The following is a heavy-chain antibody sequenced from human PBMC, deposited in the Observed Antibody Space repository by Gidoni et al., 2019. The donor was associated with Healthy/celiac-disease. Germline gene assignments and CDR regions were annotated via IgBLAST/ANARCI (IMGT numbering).Heavy chain of an antibody. Sequence: EVQLVESGGGLVQPGGSLRLSCAASGFTFSSYAMSWVRQAPGKGLEWVSAISGSGGSPYYADSVKGRFTISRDNSKNTLYLQMNSLRAEDTAVYYCAKDHCTSSGWYWVYYYYYYGMDVWGQGTTVTVSS. V-gene: IGHV3-23*04. J-gene: IGHJ6*02. CDR1: GFTFSSYA. CDR3: AKDHCTSSGWYWVYYYYYYGMDV. CDR2: ISGSGGSP. D-gene: IGHD6-19*01.